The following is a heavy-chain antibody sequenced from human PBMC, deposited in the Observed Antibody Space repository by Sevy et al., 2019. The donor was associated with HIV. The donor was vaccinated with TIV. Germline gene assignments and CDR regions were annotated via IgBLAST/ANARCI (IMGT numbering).Heavy chain of an antibody. D-gene: IGHD6-13*01. V-gene: IGHV4-59*13. Sequence: SETLSLTCTVSGGSISSYYWSWIRQPPGKGLEWIGYIYYSGSTNYNPSLKSRVTISVDTSKNQFSLKLSSVTAADTAVYYCARVGAAAGLDYWGQGTLVTVSS. CDR1: GGSISSYY. CDR3: ARVGAAAGLDY. CDR2: IYYSGST. J-gene: IGHJ4*02.